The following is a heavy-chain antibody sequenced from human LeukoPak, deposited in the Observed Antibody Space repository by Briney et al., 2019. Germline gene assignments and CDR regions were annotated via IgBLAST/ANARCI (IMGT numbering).Heavy chain of an antibody. J-gene: IGHJ6*02. CDR2: INPTGGST. CDR1: GYTFTSYY. Sequence: GASVKVSCKASGYTFTSYYVHWVRQAPGQGLEWMGIINPTGGSTSYAQKFQGRVTMTRDTSTSTVYMELSSLRSEDTAVYYCASGGYAHGYGDRSLDVWGQGTTVTVSS. D-gene: IGHD5-18*01. CDR3: ASGGYAHGYGDRSLDV. V-gene: IGHV1-46*01.